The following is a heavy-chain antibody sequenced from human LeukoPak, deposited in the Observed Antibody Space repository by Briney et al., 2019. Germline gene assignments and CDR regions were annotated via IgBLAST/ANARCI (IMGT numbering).Heavy chain of an antibody. CDR3: ARGLYYYDSSGYCY. Sequence: GGSLRLSCAASGFTFSSYSMNWVRQAPGKGLEWVPSISSSSSYIYYADSVKGRFTISRDNAKNSLYLQVNSLRAEDTAVYYCARGLYYYDSSGYCYWGQGTLVTVSS. V-gene: IGHV3-21*01. CDR2: ISSSSSYI. CDR1: GFTFSSYS. J-gene: IGHJ4*02. D-gene: IGHD3-22*01.